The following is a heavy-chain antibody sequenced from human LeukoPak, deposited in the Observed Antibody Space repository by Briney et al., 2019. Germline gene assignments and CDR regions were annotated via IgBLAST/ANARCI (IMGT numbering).Heavy chain of an antibody. D-gene: IGHD2-15*01. CDR1: GYTFTSYD. CDR2: MNPNSGNT. CDR3: ARGSAGRDCSGGSCYSAAFDI. Sequence: ASVKVSCKASGYTFTSYDINWVRQATGQGLEWMGWMNPNSGNTGYAQKFQGRVTMTRNTSISTAYMELSSLRSEDTAVYYCARGSAGRDCSGGSCYSAAFDIWGQGTMVTVSS. V-gene: IGHV1-8*01. J-gene: IGHJ3*02.